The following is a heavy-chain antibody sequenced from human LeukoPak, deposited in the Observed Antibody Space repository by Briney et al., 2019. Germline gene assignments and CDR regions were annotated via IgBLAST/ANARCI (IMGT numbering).Heavy chain of an antibody. CDR3: AKGLGTGSVLARPLHY. CDR1: GFPFRAYD. CDR2: ISSDEYRT. V-gene: IGHV3-30*18. J-gene: IGHJ4*02. Sequence: PGGALRLSCAASGFPFRAYDMHWVRQAPDKGLRWVAVISSDEYRTDYPDSVRGRFTISRDNFKNTVDLQMISVTAEDTAMYFCAKGLGTGSVLARPLHYWGQGTLVTVSS. D-gene: IGHD3-10*01.